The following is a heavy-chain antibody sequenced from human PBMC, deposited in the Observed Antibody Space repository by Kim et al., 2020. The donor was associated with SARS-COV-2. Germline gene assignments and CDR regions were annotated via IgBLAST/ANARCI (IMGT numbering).Heavy chain of an antibody. Sequence: SVKARFTISRDNSKNTRYVQMNSLRAEDTSVYYCAKDSTGGGGYSGYGGYWGQGTLVTVSS. CDR3: AKDSTGGGGYSGYGGY. V-gene: IGHV3-30*02. D-gene: IGHD5-12*01. J-gene: IGHJ4*02.